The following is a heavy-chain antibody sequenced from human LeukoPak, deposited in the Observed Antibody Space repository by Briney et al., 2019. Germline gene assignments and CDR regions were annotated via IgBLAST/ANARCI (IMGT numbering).Heavy chain of an antibody. CDR2: INPSGGST. V-gene: IGHV1-46*01. J-gene: IGHJ6*02. CDR1: GYTFTSYY. CDR3: ARDHVEADGDYAHGYYGMDV. Sequence: ASVKVSCKASGYTFTSYYMHWVRQAPGQGLEWMGIINPSGGSTSYAQKFQGRVTMTRDTSTSTVYMELSSLRSEDTAVYYCARDHVEADGDYAHGYYGMDVWGQGTTVTVSS. D-gene: IGHD4-17*01.